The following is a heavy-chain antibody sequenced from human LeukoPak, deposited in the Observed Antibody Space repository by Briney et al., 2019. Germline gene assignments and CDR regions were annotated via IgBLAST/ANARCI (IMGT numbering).Heavy chain of an antibody. V-gene: IGHV1-2*02. D-gene: IGHD2/OR15-2a*01. CDR1: GYTFTSYD. J-gene: IGHJ2*01. CDR2: INPNSGGT. CDR3: ARDLSIPPDWYFDL. Sequence: ASVKVSCKASGYTFTSYDINWVRQATGQGLEWMGWINPNSGGTNYAQKFQGRVTMTRDTSISTAYMELSRLRSDDTAVYYCARDLSIPPDWYFDLWGRGTLVTVSS.